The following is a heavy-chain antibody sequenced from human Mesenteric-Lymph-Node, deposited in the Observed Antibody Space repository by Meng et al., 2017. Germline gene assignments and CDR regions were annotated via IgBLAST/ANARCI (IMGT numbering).Heavy chain of an antibody. CDR2: NYYSGST. CDR1: GGSISSGDYY. CDR3: ARHQNGGTYPLDY. V-gene: IGHV4-30-4*01. Sequence: QVQLQESGPGLVKPSQTLSLTCTVSGGSISSGDYYWSWIRQPPGKGLEWIGNNYYSGSTNYNPSLASRVTISVDSSKNQFSLKLSSVTAADTAVYYCARHQNGGTYPLDYWGQGTLVTVSS. D-gene: IGHD3-16*02. J-gene: IGHJ4*02.